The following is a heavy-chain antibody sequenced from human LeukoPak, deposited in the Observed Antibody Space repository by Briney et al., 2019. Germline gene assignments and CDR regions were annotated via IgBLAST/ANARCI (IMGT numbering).Heavy chain of an antibody. CDR1: GFTFSSYG. CDR3: AKDLNQRIQLWLPNFDY. Sequence: PGGSLRLSCAASGFTFSSYGMHWVRQAPGKGLEWVAFIRYDGSNKYYADSVKGRFTISRDNSKNTLYPQMNSLRAEDTAVYYCAKDLNQRIQLWLPNFDYWGQGTLVTVSS. J-gene: IGHJ4*02. V-gene: IGHV3-30*02. D-gene: IGHD5-18*01. CDR2: IRYDGSNK.